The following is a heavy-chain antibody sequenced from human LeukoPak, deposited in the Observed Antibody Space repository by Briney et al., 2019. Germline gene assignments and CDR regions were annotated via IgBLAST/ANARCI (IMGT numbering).Heavy chain of an antibody. CDR3: ARGHLGAYCSGTSCYSSYWFDP. Sequence: PSETLSLTCTVSGGSISSYYWSWIRQPPGKGLEWIGYIYYSGSTNYNPSLKSRVTISVDTSKNQFSLKLSSVTAADTAVYYCARGHLGAYCSGTSCYSSYWFDPWGQGTLVTVSS. CDR1: GGSISSYY. V-gene: IGHV4-59*01. CDR2: IYYSGST. D-gene: IGHD2-2*01. J-gene: IGHJ5*02.